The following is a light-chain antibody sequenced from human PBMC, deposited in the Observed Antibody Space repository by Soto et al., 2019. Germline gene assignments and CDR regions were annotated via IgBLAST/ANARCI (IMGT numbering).Light chain of an antibody. Sequence: QSALTQPPSASGSPGQSVTISCTGTSSDVGAYDYVSWYQQHPGKAPKLMIYEINKRPSGVPDRFSGSKSGNTASLTVSGLQAEVEADYYCSSFAGSNNFPYVFGTGTKVTVL. V-gene: IGLV2-8*01. CDR3: SSFAGSNNFPYV. CDR1: SSDVGAYDY. J-gene: IGLJ1*01. CDR2: EIN.